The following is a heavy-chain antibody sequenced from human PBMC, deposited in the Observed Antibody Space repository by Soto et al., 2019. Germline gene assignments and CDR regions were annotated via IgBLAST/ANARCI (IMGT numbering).Heavy chain of an antibody. CDR2: IYSGGST. J-gene: IGHJ4*02. Sequence: EVQLVESGGGLVQPGGSLRLSCAASEFTVSSNYMSWVRQAPGQGLEWVSVIYSGGSTYYADSVKGRFTISRHNSKNTLYLQMNSLRAEDTAVYYCATAPYYYGSGSYPPIDYWGQGTLVTVSS. D-gene: IGHD3-10*01. CDR3: ATAPYYYGSGSYPPIDY. CDR1: EFTVSSNY. V-gene: IGHV3-53*04.